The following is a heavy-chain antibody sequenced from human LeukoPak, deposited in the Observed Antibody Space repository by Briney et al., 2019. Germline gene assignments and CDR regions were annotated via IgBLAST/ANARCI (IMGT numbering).Heavy chain of an antibody. Sequence: GGSLRLPCAASGFTFSSYEMNWVRQAPGKGLEWVSYISSSGSTIYYADSVKGRFTISRDNAKNSLYLQMNSLRAEDTAVYYCARDAYYYGSGSYYNWFDPWGQGTLVTVSS. CDR3: ARDAYYYGSGSYYNWFDP. J-gene: IGHJ5*02. CDR1: GFTFSSYE. V-gene: IGHV3-48*03. D-gene: IGHD3-10*01. CDR2: ISSSGSTI.